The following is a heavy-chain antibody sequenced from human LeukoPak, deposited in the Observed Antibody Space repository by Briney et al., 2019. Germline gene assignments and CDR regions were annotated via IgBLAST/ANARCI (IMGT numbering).Heavy chain of an antibody. V-gene: IGHV4-59*01. CDR2: IYYSGST. J-gene: IGHJ6*03. D-gene: IGHD2-2*01. CDR1: GDSIRSYY. Sequence: SETLSLTCTVSGDSIRSYYWSWIRQPPGKGLEWIGYIYYSGSTNYNPSLKSRVTISIDTSKNQFSLKLSSVTAADTAMYYCASGVVVPAAFMDVWGKGTTVTVSS. CDR3: ASGVVVPAAFMDV.